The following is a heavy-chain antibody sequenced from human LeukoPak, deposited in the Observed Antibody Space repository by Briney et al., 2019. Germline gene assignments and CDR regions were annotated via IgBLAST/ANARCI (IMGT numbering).Heavy chain of an antibody. J-gene: IGHJ6*04. CDR1: GFTFSSYS. CDR2: ISSSSTYI. D-gene: IGHD3-10*02. CDR3: AELGITMIGGV. V-gene: IGHV3-21*01. Sequence: GGSLRLSCAASGFTFSSYSMNWVRQAPGKGLEWVSSISSSSTYIYYADSVKGRFTISRDNAENSLYLQMNSLRAEDTAVYYCAELGITMIGGVWGKGTTVTISS.